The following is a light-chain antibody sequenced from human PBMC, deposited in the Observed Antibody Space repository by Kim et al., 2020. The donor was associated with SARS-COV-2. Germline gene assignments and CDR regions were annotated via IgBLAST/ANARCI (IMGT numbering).Light chain of an antibody. CDR2: EDN. Sequence: TVTIPRPRSCDIITSNNVQWYMQHPGKAPPPVIYEDNERPSGIPDRFSGSIDSSSNSASLTISGLRTEDEADYYCQSYNSSAYVFGTGTKVTVL. V-gene: IGLV6-57*03. CDR1: CDIITSNN. CDR3: QSYNSSAYV. J-gene: IGLJ1*01.